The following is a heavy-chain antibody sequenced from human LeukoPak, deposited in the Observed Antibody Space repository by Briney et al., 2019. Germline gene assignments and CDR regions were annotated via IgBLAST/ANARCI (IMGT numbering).Heavy chain of an antibody. CDR3: ARDFGRAFDY. CDR2: ISSSSGTI. V-gene: IGHV3-48*01. D-gene: IGHD3-3*01. CDR1: GFTFSSYS. J-gene: IGHJ4*02. Sequence: GGSLRLSCAASGFTFSSYSMNWVRQAPGKGLEWVSYISSSSGTIYYADSVKGRFTISRDNAMNSLYLQMNSLRAEDTAVYYCARDFGRAFDYWGQGTLVTVSS.